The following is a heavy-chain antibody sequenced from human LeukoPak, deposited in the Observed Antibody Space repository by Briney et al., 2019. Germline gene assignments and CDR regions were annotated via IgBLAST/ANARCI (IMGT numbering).Heavy chain of an antibody. V-gene: IGHV3-74*01. D-gene: IGHD1-26*01. CDR2: ISSDGSST. Sequence: GGSLRLSCAASGFTFSTSWMHWVRQAPGKGLVWVSRISSDGSSTTYADSVKGRFTISRDNAKNTLYLQMNSLRAEDTAVYYCARDLGYYRADYWGQGTLVTVSS. CDR1: GFTFSTSW. CDR3: ARDLGYYRADY. J-gene: IGHJ4*02.